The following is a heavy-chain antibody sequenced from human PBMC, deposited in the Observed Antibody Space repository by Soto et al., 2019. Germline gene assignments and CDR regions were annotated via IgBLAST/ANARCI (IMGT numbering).Heavy chain of an antibody. D-gene: IGHD4-4*01. CDR3: ARVGDYSSLFADV. CDR2: IIPIFGTA. V-gene: IGHV1-69*13. J-gene: IGHJ6*02. CDR1: GYTFTSYE. Sequence: SVKVSCKASGYTFTSYEINWVRQATGQGLEWMGGIIPIFGTANYAQKFQGRVTITADESTSTAYMELSSLRSEDTAVYYCARVGDYSSLFADVWGQGTTVTVSS.